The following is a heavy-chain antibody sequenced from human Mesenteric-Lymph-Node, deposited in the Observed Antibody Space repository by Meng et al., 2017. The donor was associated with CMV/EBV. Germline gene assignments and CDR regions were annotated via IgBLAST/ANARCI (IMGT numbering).Heavy chain of an antibody. V-gene: IGHV3-21*01. D-gene: IGHD4/OR15-4a*01. CDR2: ISGASTYI. CDR3: TRAYDYGDPNWFDP. J-gene: IGHJ5*02. Sequence: GGSLRLSCAASGFTFSSYSMNWVRQAPGKGLEWVSSISGASTYIYYADSVEGRFTISRDNAKNSLYLQMNSLRAEDTAVYYCTRAYDYGDPNWFDPWGQGTLVTVSS. CDR1: GFTFSSYS.